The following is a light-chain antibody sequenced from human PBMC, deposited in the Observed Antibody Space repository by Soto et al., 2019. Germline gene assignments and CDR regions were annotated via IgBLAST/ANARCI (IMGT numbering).Light chain of an antibody. CDR1: QCILHINGHNY. V-gene: IGKV2-28*01. CDR2: LAS. J-gene: IGKJ4*01. CDR3: IQTLQTPFT. Sequence: DIAVTQSPLYLPATPGEPTSIVCRSSQCILHINGHNYLDWYLQKPGQAPQLLTYLASSRASGVPDRFSGSGSGTDFTLTISRVESEDFGVYYCIQTLQTPFTFGGGTKV.